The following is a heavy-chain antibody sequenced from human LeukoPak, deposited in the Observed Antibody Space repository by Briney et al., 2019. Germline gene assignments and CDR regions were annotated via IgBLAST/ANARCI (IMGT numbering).Heavy chain of an antibody. CDR1: GGTFSSYA. J-gene: IGHJ4*02. CDR3: ARGEAAYYYGSGTNFDY. Sequence: ASVKVSCKASGGTFSSYAISWVRQAPGQGLEWMGRIIPILGIANYAQKFQGRVTITADKSTSTAYMELSSLRSEDTAVYYCARGEAAYYYGSGTNFDYWGQGTLVTVSS. CDR2: IIPILGIA. D-gene: IGHD3-10*01. V-gene: IGHV1-69*04.